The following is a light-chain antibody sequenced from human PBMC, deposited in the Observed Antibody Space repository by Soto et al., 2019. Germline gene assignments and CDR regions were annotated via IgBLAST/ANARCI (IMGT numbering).Light chain of an antibody. Sequence: EILLTQSPDTLSLSPGERATLSCRASQSVGTNLAWYQQRPGQAPRLLVYGASTRASGIPPRFSGGGSGTEFTLTISSLQSEDFVVYYCQQYNSWPPITFGQGTRLEIK. J-gene: IGKJ5*01. CDR3: QQYNSWPPIT. CDR1: QSVGTN. V-gene: IGKV3-15*01. CDR2: GAS.